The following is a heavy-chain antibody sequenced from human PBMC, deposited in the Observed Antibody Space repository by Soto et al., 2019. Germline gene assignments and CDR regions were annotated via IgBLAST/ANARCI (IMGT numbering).Heavy chain of an antibody. CDR2: IHLSGRT. J-gene: IGHJ5*02. Sequence: QVQLQQWGAGLLKPSETLSLTCAVYGGSFSDHYWIWIRQPPGKGLEWIGEIHLSGRTNYNPSLRIGATLSLYTSRNQCSVKLGSGTAADTAFYYCTRTPTRGARAWFDPWGQETLVSVSS. CDR3: TRTPTRGARAWFDP. CDR1: GGSFSDHY. V-gene: IGHV4-34*01. D-gene: IGHD1-26*01.